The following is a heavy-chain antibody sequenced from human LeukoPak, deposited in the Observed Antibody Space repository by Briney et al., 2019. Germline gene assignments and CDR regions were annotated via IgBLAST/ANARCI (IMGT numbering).Heavy chain of an antibody. CDR1: GFTFSNYW. CDR3: AKDRPELLRAFDI. CDR2: INSDGINT. D-gene: IGHD1-26*01. J-gene: IGHJ3*02. Sequence: GGSLRLSCAASGFTFSNYWMHWVRQAPGKGLVWVSRINSDGINTSYADSVKGRFTISRDNAKNTLNLQMNSLRAEDTAVYYCAKDRPELLRAFDIWGQGTMVTVSS. V-gene: IGHV3-74*01.